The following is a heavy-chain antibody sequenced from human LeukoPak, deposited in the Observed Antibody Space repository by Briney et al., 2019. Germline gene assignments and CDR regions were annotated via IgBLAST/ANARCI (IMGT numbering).Heavy chain of an antibody. J-gene: IGHJ4*02. CDR2: ISAYNGNT. CDR3: AIWFGESSGFLGPWDC. V-gene: IGHV1-18*01. Sequence: GASVKVSCKASGYTFTSYGISWVRQAPGQGLEWMGWISAYNGNTNYAQKLQGRVTMSTDTSTNTAYMELRSLRSDDTAVYYCAIWFGESSGFLGPWDCWGQGTLVTVSS. D-gene: IGHD3-10*01. CDR1: GYTFTSYG.